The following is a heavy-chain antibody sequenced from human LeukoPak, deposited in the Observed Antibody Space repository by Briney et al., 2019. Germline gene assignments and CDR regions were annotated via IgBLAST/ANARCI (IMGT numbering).Heavy chain of an antibody. J-gene: IGHJ3*02. D-gene: IGHD3-10*01. V-gene: IGHV3-9*01. CDR2: ISWNSGSM. CDR1: GFTFDDYA. CDR3: AKEDGSGAFDI. Sequence: PGGSLRLSCVASGFTFDDYAMHWVRQAPGKGLEWVSGISWNSGSMGYADSVKGRFTISRDRAKNSLYLQMNSLRAEDTALYYCAKEDGSGAFDIWGQGTMVTVSS.